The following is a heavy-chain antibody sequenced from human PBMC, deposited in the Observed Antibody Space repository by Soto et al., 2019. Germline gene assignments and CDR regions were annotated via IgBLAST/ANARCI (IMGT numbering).Heavy chain of an antibody. CDR1: GGSISSYC. V-gene: IGHV4-59*01. Sequence: QVQRQESGPGLVKPSETLSLTCTVSGGSISSYCWSWVRQPPGEGLEWIANICNSGGTNYNPSCKSRVVISVDTSRNQFSLKLSSVTAADTAVYYCARGVGRYGSNLDYWGQGTLVTVSS. D-gene: IGHD1-26*01. J-gene: IGHJ4*02. CDR2: ICNSGGT. CDR3: ARGVGRYGSNLDY.